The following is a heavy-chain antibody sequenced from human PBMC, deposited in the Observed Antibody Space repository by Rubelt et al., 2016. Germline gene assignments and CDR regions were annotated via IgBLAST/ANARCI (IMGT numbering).Heavy chain of an antibody. CDR2: TRNKAASYTT. Sequence: GGSLRLSCAASGFTFSDHYMDWVRQAPGKGLEWVGRTRNKAASYTTEYGASVEGRFSISRDDSKSSLYLQMNSLKTEDTAMYYCARGGYCSGGSCYSWDYWGQGTLVTVSS. J-gene: IGHJ4*02. CDR1: GFTFSDHY. V-gene: IGHV3-72*01. CDR3: ARGGYCSGGSCYSWDY. D-gene: IGHD2-15*01.